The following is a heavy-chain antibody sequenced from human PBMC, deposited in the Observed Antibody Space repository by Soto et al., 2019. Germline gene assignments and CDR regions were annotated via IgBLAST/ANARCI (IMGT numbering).Heavy chain of an antibody. CDR2: SRNRVNSHTT. CDR3: TRGLLGGAPSYTFHGMDV. V-gene: IGHV3-72*01. CDR1: GFTFSDHY. D-gene: IGHD1-26*01. J-gene: IGHJ6*01. Sequence: EVQLVESGGGLVQPGGSLRLSCAASGFTFSDHYMDWVRQAPGKGLEWVARSRNRVNSHTTEYAASVKGRFTISRDDSKSSLYLQMNSLNSEDTAVYYWTRGLLGGAPSYTFHGMDVWGQGTTVTVSS.